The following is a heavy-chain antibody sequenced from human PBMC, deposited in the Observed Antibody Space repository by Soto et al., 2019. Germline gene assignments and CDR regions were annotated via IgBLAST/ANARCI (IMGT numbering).Heavy chain of an antibody. V-gene: IGHV1-18*01. J-gene: IGHJ6*02. CDR3: AREYGMDV. CDR1: GYSFHTYA. Sequence: QVQLVQSGAEVKKPGASVNVSCKASGYSFHTYAISWVRQAPGQGLEWLGWISGYNGNTNYAQKFQGRVTLTRDTATKTAFMELRSLTGDDTAVYYCAREYGMDVWGQGTTVTVSS. CDR2: ISGYNGNT.